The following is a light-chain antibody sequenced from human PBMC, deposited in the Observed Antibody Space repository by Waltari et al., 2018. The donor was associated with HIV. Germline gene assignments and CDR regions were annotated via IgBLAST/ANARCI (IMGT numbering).Light chain of an antibody. J-gene: IGLJ3*02. CDR3: QSYDRSLSAWV. V-gene: IGLV1-40*01. CDR1: SSNIGADYH. Sequence: QSVLAQPPSVSGAPGQRVTISCTGSSSNIGADYHVYWYQHLPGTAPKHLIYGNSNRPSGFPNRFAGSKSDTSASLAITGLQAEDEADYYCQSYDRSLSAWVFGGGTRLNVL. CDR2: GNS.